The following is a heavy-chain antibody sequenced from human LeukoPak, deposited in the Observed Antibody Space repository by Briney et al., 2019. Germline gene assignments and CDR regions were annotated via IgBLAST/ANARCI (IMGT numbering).Heavy chain of an antibody. V-gene: IGHV4-39*01. D-gene: IGHD4-17*01. CDR2: IYYSGST. CDR3: ARLGRVSDYESWFDP. Sequence: PSETLSLTCTVSDGSIISSYYWGWFRQPPGKGLEWIGTIYYSGSTYYNPSLKSRVTISVDTSKNQFSLKLSSVTASDTAVFYCARLGRVSDYESWFDPWGQGTLVTVSS. J-gene: IGHJ5*02. CDR1: DGSIISSYY.